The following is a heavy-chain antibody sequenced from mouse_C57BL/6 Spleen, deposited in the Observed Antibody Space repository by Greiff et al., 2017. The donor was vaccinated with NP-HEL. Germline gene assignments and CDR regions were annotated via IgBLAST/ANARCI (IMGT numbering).Heavy chain of an antibody. CDR2: IDPEDGET. CDR1: GFNIKDYY. J-gene: IGHJ2*01. Sequence: VQLQQSGAELVKPGASVKLSCTASGFNIKDYYMHWVKQRTEQGLEWIGRIDPEDGETKYAPKVQGKATITADTSSNTAYLQLSSLTSEDTAVYYCAREKGYSYYFDYWGQGTTLTVSS. CDR3: AREKGYSYYFDY. V-gene: IGHV14-2*01.